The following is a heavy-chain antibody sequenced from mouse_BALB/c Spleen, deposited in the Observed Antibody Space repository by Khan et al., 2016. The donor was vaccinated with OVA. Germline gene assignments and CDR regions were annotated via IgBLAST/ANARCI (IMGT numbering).Heavy chain of an antibody. CDR3: VKQKCGIRYAMDY. CDR1: GFSLTSYG. Sequence: QVQLKESGPALVAPSQSLSITCTVSGFSLTSYGVNWVRQPPGKGLEWLGVIWGDGSTNYHSVLISRLSISKDHSKSQVFLKLNSLQTDDTATYXAVKQKCGIRYAMDYWGQGTAVTVSS. CDR2: IWGDGST. J-gene: IGHJ4*01. D-gene: IGHD1-1*02. V-gene: IGHV2-3*01.